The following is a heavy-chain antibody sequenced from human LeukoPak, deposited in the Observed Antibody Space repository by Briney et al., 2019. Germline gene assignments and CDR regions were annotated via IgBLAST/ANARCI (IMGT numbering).Heavy chain of an antibody. Sequence: SETLSLTCTVSGDSITDSYWTWMRQPPGKGLEWIGYVYFSGTTYYNSYLSSRLTISIDTSKNQFSLKLSSVTAADTAVYYCARSEWPRWGPDYWGQGTLVTVSS. J-gene: IGHJ4*02. V-gene: IGHV4-59*08. D-gene: IGHD5-12*01. CDR1: GDSITDSY. CDR2: VYFSGTT. CDR3: ARSEWPRWGPDY.